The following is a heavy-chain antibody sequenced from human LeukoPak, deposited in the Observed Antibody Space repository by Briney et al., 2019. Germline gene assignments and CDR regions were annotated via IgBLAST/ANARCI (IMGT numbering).Heavy chain of an antibody. J-gene: IGHJ3*02. V-gene: IGHV4-59*08. CDR3: ASYGSGSSHAFDI. CDR2: IYYSGTT. D-gene: IGHD3-10*01. CDR1: GGSISSNY. Sequence: PSETLSLTCTVSGGSISSNYWSWIRQPPGKGLEWIGYIYYSGTTNYNPSLKSRVTISVDTSKNQFSLKLSSVTAADTAVYYCASYGSGSSHAFDIWGQGTMVTVSS.